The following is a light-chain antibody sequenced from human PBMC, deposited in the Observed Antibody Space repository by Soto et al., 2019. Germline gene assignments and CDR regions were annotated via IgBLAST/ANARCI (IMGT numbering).Light chain of an antibody. CDR3: QEYYSSPYT. CDR1: QSVLYSSNNKNY. J-gene: IGKJ2*01. V-gene: IGKV4-1*01. CDR2: WAS. Sequence: DIAVTQSPDSLAVSLGERATINCKSSQSVLYSSNNKNYLAWYQQKPGQPPKLLIYWASTRQSGVPDRFSGSGSGTDFTLTIRSLQAEDVAVYYCQEYYSSPYTFGQGTKLEIK.